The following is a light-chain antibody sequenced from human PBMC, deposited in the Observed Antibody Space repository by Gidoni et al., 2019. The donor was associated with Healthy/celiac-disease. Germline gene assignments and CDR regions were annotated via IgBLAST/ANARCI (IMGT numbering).Light chain of an antibody. Sequence: EIVMTQSPATLSVSPGERATLSCSASQSVSSNLAWYQQKPGQAPRLLIYGASTRATGIPARFSGSGSGTEFTLTISRLQSEDFAVYYCQQYNNWPLLTFGGGTKVEIK. V-gene: IGKV3-15*01. CDR2: GAS. CDR1: QSVSSN. CDR3: QQYNNWPLLT. J-gene: IGKJ4*01.